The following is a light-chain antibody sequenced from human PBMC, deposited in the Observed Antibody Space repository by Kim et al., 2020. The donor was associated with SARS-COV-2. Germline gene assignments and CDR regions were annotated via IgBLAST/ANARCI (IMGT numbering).Light chain of an antibody. CDR1: ALPKQY. J-gene: IGLJ2*01. CDR3: QSADSSGTYVV. V-gene: IGLV3-25*03. CDR2: KDS. Sequence: PGQSARITGSGDALPKQYAYWYQQKPGQAPVVVIYKDSERPSGIPERFSDSSSGTTVTLTISGVQAEDEADYYCQSADSSGTYVVFGGGTQLTVL.